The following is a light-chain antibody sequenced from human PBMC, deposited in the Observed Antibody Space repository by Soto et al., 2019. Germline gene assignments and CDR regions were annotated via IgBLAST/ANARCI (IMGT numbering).Light chain of an antibody. CDR2: DTS. J-gene: IGKJ4*01. CDR1: QSADSS. V-gene: IGKV3-11*01. Sequence: EIVLTQSPATLSLSPGERATLSCRASQSADSSFAWYQQKAGQAPRRLIYDTSNRATGIAARFSGSGSGTVFTLTISSLDSEDFAVYYGQHRTLFVGGTKVEIK. CDR3: QHRTL.